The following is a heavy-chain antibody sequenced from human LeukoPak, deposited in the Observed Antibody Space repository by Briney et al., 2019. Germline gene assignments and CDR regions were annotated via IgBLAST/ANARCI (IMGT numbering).Heavy chain of an antibody. Sequence: SETLSLTCAVSGGSISSSNWWSWVRQPPGKGLEWIGEIYHSGSTNYNPSLKSRATISVDKSKNQFSLKLSSVTAADTAVYYCASRRRGRYYDSSGYSGVGWGQGTLVTVSS. V-gene: IGHV4-4*02. CDR3: ASRRRGRYYDSSGYSGVG. CDR1: GGSISSSNW. CDR2: IYHSGST. D-gene: IGHD3-22*01. J-gene: IGHJ4*02.